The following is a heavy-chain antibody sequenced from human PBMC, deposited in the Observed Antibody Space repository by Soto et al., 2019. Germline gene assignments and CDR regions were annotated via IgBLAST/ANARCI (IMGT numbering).Heavy chain of an antibody. CDR2: IYHTGRT. CDR3: VRSNHFDY. Sequence: SETLSLTCSVSGGSISNYYWSWIRQPPGKRLEWIGYIYHTGRTNYNPSLKSRVTISVDTSKNQFSLKLNSVTAADTAVYYCVRSNHFDYWGQGTLVTAPQ. CDR1: GGSISNYY. V-gene: IGHV4-59*01. J-gene: IGHJ4*02.